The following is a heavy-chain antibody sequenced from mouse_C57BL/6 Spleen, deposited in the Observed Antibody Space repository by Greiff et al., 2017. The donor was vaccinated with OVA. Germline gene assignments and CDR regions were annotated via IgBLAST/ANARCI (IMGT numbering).Heavy chain of an antibody. CDR2: ISSGGSYT. D-gene: IGHD1-1*01. V-gene: IGHV5-6*02. Sequence: DVKLQESGGDLVKPGGSLKLSCAASGFTFSSYGMSWVRQTPDKRLEWVATISSGGSYTYYPDSVKGRFTISRDNAKNTLYLQMSSLKSEDTAMYYCARLMAGSYWYFDVWGTGTTVTVSS. CDR1: GFTFSSYG. CDR3: ARLMAGSYWYFDV. J-gene: IGHJ1*03.